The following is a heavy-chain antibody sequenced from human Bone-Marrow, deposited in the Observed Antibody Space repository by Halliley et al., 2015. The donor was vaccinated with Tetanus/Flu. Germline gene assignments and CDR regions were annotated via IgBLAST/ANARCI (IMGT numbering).Heavy chain of an antibody. V-gene: IGHV3-23*01. CDR2: LSGSGAIT. Sequence: WVSSLSGSGAITHYADSVKGRFTISRDNSNNMVYLQMNSLRAEDTAIYFCAKEDTVTTTLFDYWGQGTLVTVSS. CDR3: AKEDTVTTTLFDY. D-gene: IGHD4-17*01. J-gene: IGHJ4*02.